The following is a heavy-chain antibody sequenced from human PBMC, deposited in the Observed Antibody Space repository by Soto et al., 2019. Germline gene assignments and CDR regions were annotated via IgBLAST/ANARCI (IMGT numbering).Heavy chain of an antibody. D-gene: IGHD6-19*01. CDR3: ARDRGRSSSGSTRFFDY. J-gene: IGHJ4*02. CDR2: INIDGSEK. Sequence: GGSLRLSCAASGFTFTSYWMSCVRQAPGKGLEWVANINIDGSEKYYVDSVKGRFTISRDNAKNSLYLQMNSLRAEDTAVYYCARDRGRSSSGSTRFFDYWGQGTPVTVSS. V-gene: IGHV3-7*01. CDR1: GFTFTSYW.